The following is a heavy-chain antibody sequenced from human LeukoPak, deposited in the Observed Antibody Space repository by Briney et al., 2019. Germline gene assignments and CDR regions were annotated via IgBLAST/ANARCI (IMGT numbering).Heavy chain of an antibody. CDR2: INHSGST. V-gene: IGHV4-34*01. Sequence: SETLSPICAVYGGSFSGYYWSWIRQPPGKGLEWIGEINHSGSTNYNPSLKSRVVISVDTSKNQFSLNLTPVTAADTAVYYCARVGVDYSGNVLKYFFDYWGQGTLVTVSS. J-gene: IGHJ4*02. CDR1: GGSFSGYY. D-gene: IGHD4-23*01. CDR3: ARVGVDYSGNVLKYFFDY.